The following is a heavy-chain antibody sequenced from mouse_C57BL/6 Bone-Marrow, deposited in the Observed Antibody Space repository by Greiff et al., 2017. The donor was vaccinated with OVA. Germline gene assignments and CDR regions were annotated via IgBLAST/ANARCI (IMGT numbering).Heavy chain of an antibody. CDR3: TDSSGSGAY. D-gene: IGHD3-2*02. Sequence: EVKLMESGGGLVQPGGSMKLSCVASGFTFSNYWMNWVRQSPEKGLEWVAQIRLKSDNYATHYAESVKGRFTISRDDSKSSVYLQMNNLRAEDTGIYYCTDSSGSGAYWGQGTLVTVSA. V-gene: IGHV6-3*01. J-gene: IGHJ3*01. CDR2: IRLKSDNYAT. CDR1: GFTFSNYW.